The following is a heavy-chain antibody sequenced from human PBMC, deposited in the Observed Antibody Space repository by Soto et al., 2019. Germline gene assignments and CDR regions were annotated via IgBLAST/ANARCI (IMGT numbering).Heavy chain of an antibody. J-gene: IGHJ4*02. CDR2: IYYSGST. CDR1: GGSISSYY. CDR3: ARTTYYGDVDY. D-gene: IGHD4-17*01. V-gene: IGHV4-59*01. Sequence: ETVSLTCTVRGGSISSYYWSWIRQPPGKGLEWIGYIYYSGSTNYNPSLKSRVTISVDTSKNQFSLKLSSVTAADTAVYYCARTTYYGDVDYWGQGTLVTVS.